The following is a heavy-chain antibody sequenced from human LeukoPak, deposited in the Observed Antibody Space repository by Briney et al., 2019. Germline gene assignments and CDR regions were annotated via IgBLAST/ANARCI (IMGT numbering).Heavy chain of an antibody. CDR3: ARRTRYCSGGSCYLDY. CDR1: GGSFSGYY. CDR2: INHGRST. V-gene: IGHV4-34*01. D-gene: IGHD2-15*01. Sequence: SETLSLTCAVSGGSFSGYYWSWIRQPPGKGLEWIGEINHGRSTNYNPSLKSRVTISVDTSKNQFSLKLSSVTAADTAVYYCARRTRYCSGGSCYLDYWGQGTLVTVSS. J-gene: IGHJ4*02.